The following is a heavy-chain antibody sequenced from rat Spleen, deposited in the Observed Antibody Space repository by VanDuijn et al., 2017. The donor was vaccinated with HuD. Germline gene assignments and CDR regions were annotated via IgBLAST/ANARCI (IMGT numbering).Heavy chain of an antibody. CDR2: ITNNGGNV. V-gene: IGHV5-31*01. CDR1: GFTFSKYW. Sequence: EVQLVESGGGLVQPGRSLKLSCVASGFTFSKYWMNWIRQAPGKGLEWVASITNNGGNVYYPDSVKGRFTISRDNARNTLYLQMNSLRSDDTATYYCATAGSRVSRFAYWGQGTLVTVSS. CDR3: ATAGSRVSRFAY. D-gene: IGHD1-4*01. J-gene: IGHJ3*01.